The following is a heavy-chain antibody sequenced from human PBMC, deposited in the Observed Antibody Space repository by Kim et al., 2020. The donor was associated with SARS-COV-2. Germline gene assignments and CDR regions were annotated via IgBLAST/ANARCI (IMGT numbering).Heavy chain of an antibody. CDR3: ARYYDSSGYYYGGFHAFDI. V-gene: IGHV4-39*01. CDR2: IYYIVST. D-gene: IGHD3-22*01. CDR1: GGSISSSSYY. J-gene: IGHJ3*02. Sequence: SETLSPTCTVSGGSISSSSYYWGWIRQPPGKGLEGIGSIYYIVSTYYNPSLKSRVTLYVDTSKNQFSLKLSSVTAADTAVYYCARYYDSSGYYYGGFHAFDIWGKGKMVTVSS.